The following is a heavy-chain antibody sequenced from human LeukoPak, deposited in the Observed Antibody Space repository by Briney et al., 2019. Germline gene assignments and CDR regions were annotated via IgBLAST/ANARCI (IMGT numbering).Heavy chain of an antibody. CDR2: ISSSGGTI. Sequence: GGSLRLSCAASGFTFTTYAMSWVRQAPGKGLEWVSYISSSGGTIYYADSVKGRFTISRDNAKNSVFLQMNSLRDDDTAVYYCARVVTSGWYGDSWGQGTLVTVSS. V-gene: IGHV3-48*02. J-gene: IGHJ5*01. D-gene: IGHD6-19*01. CDR1: GFTFTTYA. CDR3: ARVVTSGWYGDS.